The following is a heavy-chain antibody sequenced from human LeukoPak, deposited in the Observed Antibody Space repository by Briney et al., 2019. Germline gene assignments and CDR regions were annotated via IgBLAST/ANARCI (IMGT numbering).Heavy chain of an antibody. V-gene: IGHV3-23*01. CDR2: ISGSGGST. J-gene: IGHJ6*03. CDR3: ASIRITVAGVYYYMDV. Sequence: PGGSLRLSCAASGFTFSSYAMSWVRQAPGEGLEWVSAISGSGGSTYYADSVKGRFTISRDNSKNTLYLQMNSLRAEDTAVYYCASIRITVAGVYYYMDVWGKGTTVTVS. D-gene: IGHD6-19*01. CDR1: GFTFSSYA.